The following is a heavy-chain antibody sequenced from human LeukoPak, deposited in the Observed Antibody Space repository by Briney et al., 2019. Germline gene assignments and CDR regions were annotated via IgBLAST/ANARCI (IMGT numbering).Heavy chain of an antibody. Sequence: PSETLSLTCTVSGGSISSSSYYWGWVRQPPGKGLEWIGSIYYSGSTYYNPSLKSRVTISVDTSKNQFSLKLSSVTAADTAVYYCARDPDGPAATYGFDPWGQGTLVTVSS. V-gene: IGHV4-39*07. D-gene: IGHD2-2*01. J-gene: IGHJ5*02. CDR2: IYYSGST. CDR1: GGSISSSSYY. CDR3: ARDPDGPAATYGFDP.